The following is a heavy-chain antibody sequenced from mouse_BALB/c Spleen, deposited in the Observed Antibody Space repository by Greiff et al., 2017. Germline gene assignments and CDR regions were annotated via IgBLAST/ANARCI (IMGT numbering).Heavy chain of an antibody. CDR2: IHPSDSDT. Sequence: QVQLQQPGAELVRPGASVKLSCKASGFSFTSYWMNWVKQRPGQGLEWIGMIHPSDSDTRLNQKFKDKATLTVDKSSSTAYMQLSSPTSEDSAVYYCARSGDCDAWFAYWGQGTLVTVSA. CDR1: GFSFTSYW. CDR3: ARSGDCDAWFAY. V-gene: IGHV1-74*01. D-gene: IGHD2-4*01. J-gene: IGHJ3*01.